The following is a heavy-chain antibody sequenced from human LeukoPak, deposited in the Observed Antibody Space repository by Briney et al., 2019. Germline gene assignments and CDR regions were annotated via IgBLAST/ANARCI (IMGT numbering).Heavy chain of an antibody. CDR3: ARGVSFCSITTCHEFDH. CDR1: GYTFTGSY. Sequence: ASVKVSCKTSGYTFTGSYVHWVRQVPGQGLEWMGWTNPSTGGTKSAQQFEGRVTMTRDTSNTTGYLELRSLRLDDTATYYCARGVSFCSITTCHEFDHWGQGTLVIVSS. CDR2: TNPSTGGT. D-gene: IGHD2-2*01. J-gene: IGHJ4*02. V-gene: IGHV1-2*02.